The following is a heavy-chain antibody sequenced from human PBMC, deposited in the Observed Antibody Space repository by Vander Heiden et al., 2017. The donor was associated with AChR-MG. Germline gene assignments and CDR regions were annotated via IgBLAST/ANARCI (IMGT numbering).Heavy chain of an antibody. Sequence: QVQLQESGPGLVKPSQTLSLTCTVSGGSISSGDYYWSWIRQPPGKGLEWIGYIYYSGSTYYNPSLKRRVTISVDTSKNQFSLKLSSVTAAETAVYYCARDSAYDSSGYYYGHFDYWGQGTLVTVSS. CDR3: ARDSAYDSSGYYYGHFDY. D-gene: IGHD3-22*01. CDR1: GGSISSGDYY. CDR2: IYYSGST. J-gene: IGHJ4*02. V-gene: IGHV4-30-4*01.